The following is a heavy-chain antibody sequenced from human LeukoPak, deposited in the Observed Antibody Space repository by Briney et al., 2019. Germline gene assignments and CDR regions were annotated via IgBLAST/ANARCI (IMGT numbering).Heavy chain of an antibody. J-gene: IGHJ4*02. D-gene: IGHD6-6*01. V-gene: IGHV1-46*01. CDR1: GYTFTSYY. CDR2: INPSGGST. Sequence: GASVTVSCKASGYTFTSYYMHWVRQAPGQGLEWMGIINPSGGSTSYAQKFQGRVTMTRDTSTSTVYMELSSLRSEDTAVYYCARGCRRQLVPGVFDYWGQGTLVTVSS. CDR3: ARGCRRQLVPGVFDY.